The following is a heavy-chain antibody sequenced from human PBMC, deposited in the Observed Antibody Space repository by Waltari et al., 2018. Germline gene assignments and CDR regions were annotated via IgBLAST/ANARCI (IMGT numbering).Heavy chain of an antibody. CDR2: INSDGSST. CDR1: GFTFSSYW. V-gene: IGHV3-74*01. D-gene: IGHD1-26*01. CDR3: ARGGSGSYEYNWFDP. J-gene: IGHJ5*02. Sequence: EVQLVESGGGLVQPGGSLRLSCAASGFTFSSYWMHWVRQAPGKGLVWGSRINSDGSSTSYADSVKGRFTISRDNAKNTLYLQMNSLRAEDTAVYYCARGGSGSYEYNWFDPWGQGTLVTVSS.